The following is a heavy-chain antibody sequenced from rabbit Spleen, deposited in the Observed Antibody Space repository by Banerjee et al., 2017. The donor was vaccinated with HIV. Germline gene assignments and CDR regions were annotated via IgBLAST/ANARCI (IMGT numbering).Heavy chain of an antibody. CDR2: IGAGSSGST. D-gene: IGHD4-1*01. CDR1: GFSFSSSYW. J-gene: IGHJ4*01. CDR3: ARYTTPWGECL. V-gene: IGHV1S45*01. Sequence: QEQLEESGGDLVKPEGSLTLTCTASGFSFSSSYWICWVRQAPGKGLEWIACIGAGSSGSTYYASWAKGRFTISKTSSTTVTLQMTSLTAADTATYFCARYTTPWGECLWGPGTLVTVS.